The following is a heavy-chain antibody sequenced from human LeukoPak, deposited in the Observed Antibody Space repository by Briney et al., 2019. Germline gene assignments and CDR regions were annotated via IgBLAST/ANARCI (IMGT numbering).Heavy chain of an antibody. J-gene: IGHJ4*02. CDR2: ISSSSSYI. CDR1: GFTFSSYS. D-gene: IGHD2-15*01. CDR3: ARGFGPRDGYCSGGSCYRHRRLFDY. Sequence: GGSLRLSCAASGFTFSSYSMNWVRQAPGKGLEWVSSISSSSSYIYYADSVKGRFTISRDNAKNSLYLQMNSLRAEDTAVYYCARGFGPRDGYCSGGSCYRHRRLFDYWGQGTLVTVSS. V-gene: IGHV3-21*01.